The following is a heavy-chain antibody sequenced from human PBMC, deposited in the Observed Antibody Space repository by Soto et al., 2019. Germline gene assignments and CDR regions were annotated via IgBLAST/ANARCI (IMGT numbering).Heavy chain of an antibody. CDR1: GYTFINSA. J-gene: IGHJ4*02. CDR2: ISPYNGNT. Sequence: QVQLVQSGAEVKQPGASLRVSCKATGYTFINSAIAWVRQAPGQGLEWMGWISPYNGNTNYAQRVQGRVTITTDTSTSTAYMEIRSLRSDDTAVYYCARDQSSGVFDYWGQGTLVTVST. V-gene: IGHV1-18*01. CDR3: ARDQSSGVFDY. D-gene: IGHD3-22*01.